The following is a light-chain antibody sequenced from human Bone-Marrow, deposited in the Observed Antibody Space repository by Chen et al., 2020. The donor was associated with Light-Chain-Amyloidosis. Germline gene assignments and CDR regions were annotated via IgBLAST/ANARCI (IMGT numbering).Light chain of an antibody. J-gene: IGLJ1*01. CDR2: EVT. Sequence: QSALTQPASVSGSPGQSITISCTGTSSDVGGDNHVPWYQQHPDKAPKLMIYEVTNRPSCVPDLFAGSTSDTTATLTSAGLEAEDEADYCCSSYTITNTLVFGSGTRLTVL. CDR1: SSDVGGDNH. V-gene: IGLV2-14*01. CDR3: SSYTITNTLV.